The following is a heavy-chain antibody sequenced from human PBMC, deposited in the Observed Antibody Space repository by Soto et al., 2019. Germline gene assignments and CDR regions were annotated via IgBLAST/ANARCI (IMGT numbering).Heavy chain of an antibody. D-gene: IGHD3-3*01. V-gene: IGHV1-69*06. CDR2: IIPIFGTA. Sequence: SVKVSCKASGGTFSSYAISWVRQAPGQGLEWMGGIIPIFGTANYAQKFQGRVTITADKSTSTAYMELSSLRSEDTAVYYCARESYYDFWSGFDPWGQGTLGSVS. J-gene: IGHJ5*02. CDR3: ARESYYDFWSGFDP. CDR1: GGTFSSYA.